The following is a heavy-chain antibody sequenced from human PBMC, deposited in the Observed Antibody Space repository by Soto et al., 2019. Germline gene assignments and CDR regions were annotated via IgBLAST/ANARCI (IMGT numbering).Heavy chain of an antibody. J-gene: IGHJ3*02. V-gene: IGHV1-46*01. CDR3: ARVSAGDAFDI. D-gene: IGHD3-10*01. Sequence: QVQLVQSGAEVKKPGASVKVSCKASGYTFTSYYMHWVRQAPGQGLEWMGIINPSGGSTSYAQKFQGRVTMTRATSTSTVYMELSSLRSEDTAVYYCARVSAGDAFDIWGQGTMVTVSS. CDR1: GYTFTSYY. CDR2: INPSGGST.